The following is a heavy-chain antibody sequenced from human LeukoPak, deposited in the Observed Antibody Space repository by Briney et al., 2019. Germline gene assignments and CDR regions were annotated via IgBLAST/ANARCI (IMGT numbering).Heavy chain of an antibody. D-gene: IGHD6-6*01. V-gene: IGHV3-23*01. J-gene: IGHJ4*02. CDR3: AKLIEYSSSSVDY. CDR1: GFTFSSYA. Sequence: GGSLRLSCAASGFTFSSYAMSWVRQAPGKGLEWVSAISGSGGSTYYTDSVQGRFTISRDNSKNTLYLQMNSLRAEDTAVYYCAKLIEYSSSSVDYWGQGTLVTVSS. CDR2: ISGSGGST.